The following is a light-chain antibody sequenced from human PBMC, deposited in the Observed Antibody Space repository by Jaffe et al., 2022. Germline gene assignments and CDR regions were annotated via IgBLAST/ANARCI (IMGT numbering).Light chain of an antibody. V-gene: IGLV6-57*01. J-gene: IGLJ3*02. CDR3: QAFDPSYSWV. CDR2: EDR. Sequence: FTLTQPHSVSESPGKEVTISCTRSGGSIASTYVQWYQLRPGRSPTTVIYEDRQRPSGVPDRFSGSIDSSSNSASLTISGLKTEDEADYYCQAFDPSYSWVFGGGTQLTVL. CDR1: GGSIASTY.